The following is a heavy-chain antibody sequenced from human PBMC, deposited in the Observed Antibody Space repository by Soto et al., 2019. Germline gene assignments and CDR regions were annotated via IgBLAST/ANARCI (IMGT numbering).Heavy chain of an antibody. CDR2: ISSSSSYI. CDR1: VFTFSSYR. J-gene: IGHJ3*02. D-gene: IGHD6-13*01. V-gene: IGHV3-21*01. CDR3: ARDRGIAAAGTVSSDAFDI. Sequence: LGGSLRLSWAASVFTFSSYRMTWVRQAPGKGLERVSSISSSSSYIYYADSVKGRFTISRDNAKNSLYLQMNSLRAEDTAVYYCARDRGIAAAGTVSSDAFDIWGQGTMVTVSS.